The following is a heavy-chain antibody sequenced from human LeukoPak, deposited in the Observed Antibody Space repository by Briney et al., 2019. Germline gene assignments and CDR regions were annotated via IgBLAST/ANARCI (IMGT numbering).Heavy chain of an antibody. J-gene: IGHJ4*02. V-gene: IGHV4-59*12. D-gene: IGHD3-10*01. Sequence: SEPLSLTCTVSGGSINSYYWRCMPHPPEGGVEGCGYIHFSGSNNYNPSLKSRVTMSVGTSKNQFSLKLSSVTAAATAVYYCARAPPLRTGISYYFDYWGQGTLVTVSS. CDR2: IHFSGSN. CDR3: ARAPPLRTGISYYFDY. CDR1: GGSINSYY.